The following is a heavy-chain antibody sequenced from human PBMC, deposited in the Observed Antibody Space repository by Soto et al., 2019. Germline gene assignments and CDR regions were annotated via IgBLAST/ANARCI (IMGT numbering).Heavy chain of an antibody. V-gene: IGHV4-61*01. J-gene: IGHJ1*01. CDR2: IYYSGST. CDR1: GGSVSSGSYY. CDR3: ARVRSGSYQYFQH. D-gene: IGHD1-26*01. Sequence: SETLSLTCTASGGSVSSGSYYWSWIRQPPEKGLEWIGYIYYSGSTNYNPSLKSRVTISVDTSKNQFSLKLSSVTAADTAVYYCARVRSGSYQYFQHWGQGTLVTVSS.